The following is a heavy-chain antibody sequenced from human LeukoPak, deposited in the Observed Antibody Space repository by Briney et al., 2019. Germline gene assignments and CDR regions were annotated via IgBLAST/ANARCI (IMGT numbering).Heavy chain of an antibody. CDR3: AKLCGGDATETDY. V-gene: IGHV3-30*18. J-gene: IGHJ4*02. CDR1: GFTFSGSA. D-gene: IGHD2-21*01. CDR2: ISYDGSNK. Sequence: GGSLRLSCAASGFTFSGSAMHWVRQAPGKGLEWVAVISYDGSNKYYADSVKGRFTISRDNSKNTLYLQMNSLRAEDTAVYYCAKLCGGDATETDYWGQGTLVTVSS.